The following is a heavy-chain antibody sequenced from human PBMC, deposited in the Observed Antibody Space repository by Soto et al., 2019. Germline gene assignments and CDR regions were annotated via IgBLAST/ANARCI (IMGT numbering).Heavy chain of an antibody. J-gene: IGHJ6*04. CDR3: AAELGFGGWAAV. CDR1: GDTFKNCV. V-gene: IGHV1-69*01. D-gene: IGHD3-10*01. CDR2: IIPLFGTT. Sequence: QVQVVQSGVEVRRPGSSVKVSCKASGDTFKNCVISWVRQAPGQGLEWMGGIIPLFGTTDFAQRFQGRLTITADESTTRVYMEESRLRSGDTATYYCAAELGFGGWAAVWGEGTTVMVSS.